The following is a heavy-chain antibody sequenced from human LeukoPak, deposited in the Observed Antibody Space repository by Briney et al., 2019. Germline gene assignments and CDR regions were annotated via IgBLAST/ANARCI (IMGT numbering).Heavy chain of an antibody. Sequence: PGGSLRLSCAASGFTFSSYAMSWARQAPGKGLEWVSGISSGGSTYYADSVKGRFSISRDNSKDTLYMQMNSLRAEDTAVYYCAKTPRFYYMDVWGKGTTVTVSS. V-gene: IGHV3-23*01. J-gene: IGHJ6*03. CDR2: ISSGGST. CDR1: GFTFSSYA. CDR3: AKTPRFYYMDV.